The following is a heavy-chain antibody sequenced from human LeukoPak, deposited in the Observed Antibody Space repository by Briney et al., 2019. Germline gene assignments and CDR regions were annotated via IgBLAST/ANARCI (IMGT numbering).Heavy chain of an antibody. CDR1: GFSFSYYV. CDR2: IATDGGER. V-gene: IGHV3-30-3*01. Sequence: GGSLRLSCAGSGFSFSYYVMHWVRQAPGKGLEWVALIATDGGERYYADSVKGRFTISRDNSKNTLYVQMNSLRPEDTAIYYCARARGDSSPASRYFDYWGQRAPVTVSS. J-gene: IGHJ4*02. CDR3: ARARGDSSPASRYFDY. D-gene: IGHD5-18*01.